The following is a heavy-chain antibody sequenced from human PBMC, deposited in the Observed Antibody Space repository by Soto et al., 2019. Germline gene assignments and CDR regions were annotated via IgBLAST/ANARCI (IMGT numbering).Heavy chain of an antibody. D-gene: IGHD6-13*01. J-gene: IGHJ1*01. Sequence: PSETLSLTCTVSGGSISSYYWSWIRQPPGKGLEWIGYIYYSGSTNYNHSLKSRGTISVDTSKNQFSLKLSSVNAADTAVYYCARCMAIEAAGTDAEYLKYWGRGNLVIFSS. CDR1: GGSISSYY. CDR3: ARCMAIEAAGTDAEYLKY. CDR2: IYYSGST. V-gene: IGHV4-59*01.